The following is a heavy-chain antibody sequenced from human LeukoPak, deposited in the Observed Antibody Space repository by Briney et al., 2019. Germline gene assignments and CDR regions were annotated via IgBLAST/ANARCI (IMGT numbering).Heavy chain of an antibody. D-gene: IGHD6-19*01. CDR2: ITKNGGGT. CDR3: ARAVDGY. V-gene: IGHV3-23*01. Sequence: GGSLRLSCAASGFTFSNYALSWVRQAPGKGLEWVSTITKNGGGTYYADSVKGRLTISRDNSKNTLYLQMNSLRAEDTAVYYCARAVDGYWGQGTLVTVSS. CDR1: GFTFSNYA. J-gene: IGHJ4*02.